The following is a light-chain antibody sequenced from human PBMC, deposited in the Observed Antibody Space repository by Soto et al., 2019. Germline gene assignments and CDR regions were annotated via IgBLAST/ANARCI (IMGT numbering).Light chain of an antibody. CDR2: GAS. V-gene: IGKV3-20*01. J-gene: IGKJ1*01. Sequence: EIVLTQSPGTLSLSPGERATLSCRASQGLTSNFLAWYQQKPGQAPSLLIYGASNSATGVPDRFSGGGSGTDFTLTSSILEQEDFSVYFCQQYVTAPRTFGQGTKVEIK. CDR1: QGLTSNF. CDR3: QQYVTAPRT.